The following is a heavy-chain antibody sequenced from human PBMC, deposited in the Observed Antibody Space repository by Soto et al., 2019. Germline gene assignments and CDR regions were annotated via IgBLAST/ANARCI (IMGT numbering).Heavy chain of an antibody. CDR3: ARRSIAAAGTGYYYMDV. V-gene: IGHV1-2*04. Sequence: ASVKVSCKASGYTFTGYYMHWVRQAPGQGLEWMGWINPNSGGTNYAQKFQGWVTMTRDTSISTAYMELSRLRSDDTAVYYCARRSIAAAGTGYYYMDVWGKGTTVTVSS. D-gene: IGHD6-13*01. CDR2: INPNSGGT. J-gene: IGHJ6*03. CDR1: GYTFTGYY.